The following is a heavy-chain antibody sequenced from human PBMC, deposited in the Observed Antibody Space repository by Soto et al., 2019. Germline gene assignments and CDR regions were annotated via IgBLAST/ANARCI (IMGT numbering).Heavy chain of an antibody. CDR2: ISGSGGST. CDR3: AKDHYWYIHYIVGAQTAFDI. V-gene: IGHV3-23*01. CDR1: GFTFSSYA. J-gene: IGHJ3*02. Sequence: EVQLLESGGGLVQPGGSLRLSCAASGFTFSSYAMSWVRQAPGKGLEWVSAISGSGGSTYYADSAKGRFTISRDNSKNTLYLQMNSLRAEDTAVYYCAKDHYWYIHYIVGAQTAFDIWGQGTMVTVSS. D-gene: IGHD1-26*01.